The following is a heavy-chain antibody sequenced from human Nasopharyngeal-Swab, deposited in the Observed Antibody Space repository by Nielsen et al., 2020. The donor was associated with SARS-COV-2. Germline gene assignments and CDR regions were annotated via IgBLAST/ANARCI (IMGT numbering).Heavy chain of an antibody. J-gene: IGHJ3*02. V-gene: IGHV3-43*02. CDR3: AKGWFGELFGAFDI. CDR1: GFTVDDYA. Sequence: GESLKISCAASGFTVDDYAMHWVRQAPGKGLEWVSLISGDGGSTYYADSVKGRFTISRDNSKNTLYLQMNSLRTEDTALYYCAKGWFGELFGAFDIWGQGTMVTVSS. D-gene: IGHD3-10*01. CDR2: ISGDGGST.